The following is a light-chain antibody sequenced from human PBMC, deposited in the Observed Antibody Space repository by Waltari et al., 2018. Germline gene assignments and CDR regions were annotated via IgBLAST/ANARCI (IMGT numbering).Light chain of an antibody. V-gene: IGLV3-1*01. CDR2: QDT. Sequence: SFELTQPSSVSVSPGQTASITCSGDHLGARSVSWYHQKAGQSPMLVIYQDTKRPTGIPQRFFGSNSGNTATLTISGTQAMDEAVYYCQAWDSSTVLFGGGTKLTVL. CDR1: HLGARS. J-gene: IGLJ3*02. CDR3: QAWDSSTVL.